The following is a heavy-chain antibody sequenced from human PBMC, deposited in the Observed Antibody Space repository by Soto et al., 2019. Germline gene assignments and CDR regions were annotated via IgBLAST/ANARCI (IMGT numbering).Heavy chain of an antibody. D-gene: IGHD2-15*01. Sequence: PSETLSLTCAVYGGSFSGYYWSWIRQPPGKGLEWIGEINHSGSTNYNPSLKSRVTISVDTSKNQFSLKLSSVTAADTAVYYCASLWGYCSGGSCYIDYFDYWGQGTLVTVSS. V-gene: IGHV4-34*01. J-gene: IGHJ4*02. CDR2: INHSGST. CDR1: GGSFSGYY. CDR3: ASLWGYCSGGSCYIDYFDY.